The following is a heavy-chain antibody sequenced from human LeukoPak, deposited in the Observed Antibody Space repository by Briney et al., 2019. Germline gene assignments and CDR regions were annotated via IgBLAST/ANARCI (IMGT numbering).Heavy chain of an antibody. CDR1: GGSFNGYY. J-gene: IGHJ6*03. V-gene: IGHV4-34*01. CDR2: INHSGST. D-gene: IGHD2-2*01. CDR3: ARKGYCSSTSCRTRGYYYYMDV. Sequence: SETLSLTCAVYGGSFNGYYWSWIRQPPGKGLEWIGEINHSGSTNYNPSLKSRVTISVDTSKNQFSLKLSSVTAADTAVYYCARKGYCSSTSCRTRGYYYYMDVWGKGTTVTVSS.